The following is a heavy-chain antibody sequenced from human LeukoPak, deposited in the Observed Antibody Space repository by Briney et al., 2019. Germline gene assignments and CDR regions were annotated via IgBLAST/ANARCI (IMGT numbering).Heavy chain of an antibody. CDR2: ISYDGSNK. V-gene: IGHV3-30-3*01. CDR1: GFTFSSYA. Sequence: PGGSLRLSCAASGFTFSSYAMHWVRQAPGKGLEWVAVISYDGSNKYYADSVKGRFTISRDNSKNTLYLQMNSLRAEDTAVYYCARVSAPLRKGYYDSSGVDYWGQGTLVTVSS. CDR3: ARVSAPLRKGYYDSSGVDY. D-gene: IGHD3-22*01. J-gene: IGHJ4*02.